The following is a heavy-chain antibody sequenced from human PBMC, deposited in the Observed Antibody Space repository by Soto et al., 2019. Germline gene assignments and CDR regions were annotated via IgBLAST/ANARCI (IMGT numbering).Heavy chain of an antibody. Sequence: QVQLVESGGGVVQPGRSLRLSCAASGFTFSSYGMHWVRQAPGKGLEWVAVIWYDGSNKYYADYVKGRFTISRDNSKNTLYLQMNSLRAEDTAVYYCARAGYCTNGVCYSTWFDPWGQGTLVTVSS. V-gene: IGHV3-33*01. D-gene: IGHD2-8*01. CDR1: GFTFSSYG. CDR2: IWYDGSNK. CDR3: ARAGYCTNGVCYSTWFDP. J-gene: IGHJ5*02.